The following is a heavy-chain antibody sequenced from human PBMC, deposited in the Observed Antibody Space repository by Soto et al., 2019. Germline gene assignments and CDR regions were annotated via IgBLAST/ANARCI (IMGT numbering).Heavy chain of an antibody. CDR2: IFHSGNA. J-gene: IGHJ4*01. Sequence: PSETLYGNCTVSGGSIRNVNWSWIRQAPGKGLEWIGFIFHSGNAKYNPSLKSRVTISVDTSKNQFSLSLDSVTAADTAVYFCARAHAPTHPFDSWRQGTVVIVTS. CDR1: GGSIRNVN. D-gene: IGHD4-4*01. CDR3: ARAHAPTHPFDS. V-gene: IGHV4-59*01.